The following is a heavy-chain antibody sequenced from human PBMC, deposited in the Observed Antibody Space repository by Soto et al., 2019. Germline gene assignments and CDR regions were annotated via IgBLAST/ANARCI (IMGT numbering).Heavy chain of an antibody. CDR3: ARDVGAIFGVVISYYYYYYGMDV. J-gene: IGHJ6*01. D-gene: IGHD3-3*01. CDR2: IYYSGST. CDR1: GGSISSSSYY. V-gene: IGHV4-39*02. Sequence: QLQLQESGPGLVKPSETLSLTCTVSGGSISSSSYYWGWIRQPPGKGLEWIGSIYYSGSTYYNPSLKSRVTISVDTSKNQFSLKLSSVTAADTAVYYCARDVGAIFGVVISYYYYYYGMDVW.